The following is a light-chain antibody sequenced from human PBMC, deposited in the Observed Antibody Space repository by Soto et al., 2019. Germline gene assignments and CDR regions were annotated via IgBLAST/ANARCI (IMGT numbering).Light chain of an antibody. Sequence: QSALTQPPSASGTPGQRVTISCSGSSSNIGSNYVYWYQQLPGTAPKLLIYRNNQRPSGVPDRFSGSKSGTPASLAISGLRSEDEADYYCAAWDDRLSGYVFGTGTKVTVL. CDR1: SSNIGSNY. J-gene: IGLJ1*01. CDR2: RNN. CDR3: AAWDDRLSGYV. V-gene: IGLV1-47*01.